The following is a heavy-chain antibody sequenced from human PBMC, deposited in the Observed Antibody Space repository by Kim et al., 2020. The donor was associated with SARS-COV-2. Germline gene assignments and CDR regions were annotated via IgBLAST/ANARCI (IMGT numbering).Heavy chain of an antibody. J-gene: IGHJ4*02. V-gene: IGHV4-59*01. D-gene: IGHD6-13*01. CDR2: IYYSGST. Sequence: SETLSLTCTVSGGSISSYYWSWIRQPPGKGLEWIGYIYYSGSTNYNPSLKSRVTISVDTSKNQFSLKLSSVTAADTAVYYCARGAIAAAVDFDYWGQGTLVTVSS. CDR3: ARGAIAAAVDFDY. CDR1: GGSISSYY.